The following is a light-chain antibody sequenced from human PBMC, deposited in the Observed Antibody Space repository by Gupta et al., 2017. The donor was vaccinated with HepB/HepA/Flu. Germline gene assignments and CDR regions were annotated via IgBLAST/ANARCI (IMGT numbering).Light chain of an antibody. Sequence: EIVLTQSPATLSLSPGERATLSCRASQSVSSYLAWYQQKPGQAPRLLIYDASNRATGIPARFSGSGSGTAFTXTISSLXPEDFAVYYCPQRSNWPPEWFTFGXGTKVDIE. J-gene: IGKJ3*01. CDR2: DAS. CDR3: PQRSNWPPEWFT. V-gene: IGKV3-11*01. CDR1: QSVSSY.